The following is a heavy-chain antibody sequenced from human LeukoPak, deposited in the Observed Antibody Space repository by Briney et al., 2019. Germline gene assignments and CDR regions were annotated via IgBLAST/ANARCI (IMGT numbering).Heavy chain of an antibody. V-gene: IGHV4-59*01. CDR1: GGSISSYY. CDR3: AREYDDYVIDY. J-gene: IGHJ4*02. CDR2: IYYSGST. D-gene: IGHD4-17*01. Sequence: PSETLSLTCTVSGGSISSYYWSWIRQPPGKGLEWIGYIYYSGSTNYNPSLKSRVTISVDTSKNQFSLKLSSVTAADTAVYYCAREYDDYVIDYWGQGALVTVSS.